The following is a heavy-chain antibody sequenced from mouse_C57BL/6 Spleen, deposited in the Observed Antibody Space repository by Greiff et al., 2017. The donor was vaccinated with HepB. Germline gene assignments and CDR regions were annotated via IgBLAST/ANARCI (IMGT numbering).Heavy chain of an antibody. CDR2: IYPRSGNT. Sequence: QVQLQQSGAELARPGASVKLSCKASGYTFTSYGISWVKQRTGQGLEWIGEIYPRSGNTYYNEKFKGKATLTADKSSSTAYMELRSLTSEDSAVYFCARSGIYYDYDRGGAMDYWGQGTSVTVSS. J-gene: IGHJ4*01. CDR3: ARSGIYYDYDRGGAMDY. V-gene: IGHV1-81*01. D-gene: IGHD2-4*01. CDR1: GYTFTSYG.